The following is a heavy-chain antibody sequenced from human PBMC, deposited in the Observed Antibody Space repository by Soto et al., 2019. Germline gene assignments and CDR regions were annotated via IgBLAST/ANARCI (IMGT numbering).Heavy chain of an antibody. CDR3: ARDRWGVFGVVSPNYYYYYGMDV. D-gene: IGHD3-3*01. V-gene: IGHV4-4*07. CDR1: GGSISSYY. CDR2: IYTSGST. Sequence: PSETLSLTCTVSGGSISSYYWSWIRQPAGKGLEWIGRIYTSGSTNYNPSLKSRVTMSVDTSKNQFSLKLSSVTAADTAVYYCARDRWGVFGVVSPNYYYYYGMDVWGQGTTVTVSS. J-gene: IGHJ6*02.